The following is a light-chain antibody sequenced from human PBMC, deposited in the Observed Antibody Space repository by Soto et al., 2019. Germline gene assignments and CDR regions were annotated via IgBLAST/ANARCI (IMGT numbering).Light chain of an antibody. Sequence: EIVLTQSPGTLSLSPWERATLSCRASQSISSSDLAWYQHRPGQAPRLLIYAASSRATGIPVRFSGSGSGTDFTLSISRLEPEDFAVYYCQQINTFPVTFGGGTKVDIK. CDR3: QQINTFPVT. CDR1: QSISSSD. V-gene: IGKV3-20*01. CDR2: AAS. J-gene: IGKJ4*01.